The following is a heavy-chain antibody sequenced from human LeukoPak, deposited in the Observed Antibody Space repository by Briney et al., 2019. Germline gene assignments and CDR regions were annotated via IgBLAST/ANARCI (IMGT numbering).Heavy chain of an antibody. Sequence: GGSLRLSCATSGFTFSSYGMHWVRQAPGKGLEWVAVISYDGSSKDYADSVKGRFTISRDNSKNTLYLQMNSLTVEDTAVYYCAKAADQYYYSYFYYMDVWGKGTTVTVSS. CDR3: AKAADQYYYSYFYYMDV. CDR1: GFTFSSYG. D-gene: IGHD2/OR15-2a*01. J-gene: IGHJ6*03. V-gene: IGHV3-30*18. CDR2: ISYDGSSK.